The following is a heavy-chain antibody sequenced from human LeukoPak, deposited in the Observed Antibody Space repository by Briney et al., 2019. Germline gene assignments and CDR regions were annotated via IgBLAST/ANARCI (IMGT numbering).Heavy chain of an antibody. CDR2: ISSSSSYI. J-gene: IGHJ4*02. D-gene: IGHD6-19*01. V-gene: IGHV3-21*01. Sequence: GGSLRLSCAASGFTFSSYSMTWVRQAPGKGLEWVSSISSSSSYIYCADSVKGRFTISRDNAKNSLYLQMNSLRAEDTAVYYCARVSRYSSGSFDYWGQGTLVTVSS. CDR3: ARVSRYSSGSFDY. CDR1: GFTFSSYS.